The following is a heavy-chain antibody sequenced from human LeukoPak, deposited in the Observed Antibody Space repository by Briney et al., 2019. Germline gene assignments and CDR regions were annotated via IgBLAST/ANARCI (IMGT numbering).Heavy chain of an antibody. CDR2: IYYSGST. D-gene: IGHD6-19*01. CDR1: GGSISSYY. Sequence: SSETLSLTCTVSGGSISSYYWSWIRQLPGKGLEWIGYIYYSGSTTYNPSLKSRVTISVDTSKNQFSLKLSSVTAADTAVYHCARGRVAVADTGEYAFDIWGQGTMVTVSS. CDR3: ARGRVAVADTGEYAFDI. J-gene: IGHJ3*02. V-gene: IGHV4-59*01.